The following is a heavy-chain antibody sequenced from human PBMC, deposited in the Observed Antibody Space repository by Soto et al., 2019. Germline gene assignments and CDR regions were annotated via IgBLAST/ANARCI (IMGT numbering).Heavy chain of an antibody. J-gene: IGHJ6*02. CDR1: GGTFSGYA. CDR3: ARADIVVVVAATPVQYYYYGMDV. V-gene: IGHV1-69*01. CDR2: IIPIFGTA. Sequence: QVQLVQSGAEVKKPGSSVKVSCKASGGTFSGYAISWVRQAPGQGLEWMGGIIPIFGTANYAQKFQGRVTITADESTSTAYMELSSLRSEDTAVYYCARADIVVVVAATPVQYYYYGMDVWGQGTTVTVSS. D-gene: IGHD2-15*01.